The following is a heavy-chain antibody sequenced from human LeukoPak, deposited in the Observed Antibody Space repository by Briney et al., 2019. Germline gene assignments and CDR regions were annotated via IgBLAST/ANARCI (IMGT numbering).Heavy chain of an antibody. CDR1: GFTFSSYW. V-gene: IGHV3-74*01. CDR3: VRGNDYGGPHY. CDR2: IDRDGSRI. D-gene: IGHD4-23*01. J-gene: IGHJ4*02. Sequence: GGSLRLSCAVSGFTFSSYWMHWVRQAPGKGLVWVSRIDRDGSRINYADSVKGRFTISRDNSKNTLFLQMNSLRAEDAAVYYCVRGNDYGGPHYWGQGTLVTVSS.